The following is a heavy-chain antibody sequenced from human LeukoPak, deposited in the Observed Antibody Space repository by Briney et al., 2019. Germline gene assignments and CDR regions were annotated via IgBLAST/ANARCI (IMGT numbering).Heavy chain of an antibody. CDR1: ECTYLDYV. CDR2: VSWTRDNI. D-gene: IGHD6-19*01. Sequence: GGSLTLSCGGSECTYLDYVIHGVGQAPGKGLEWVAAVSWTRDNIAYPHSVKGRLNPFRDHAQRSLYLQMNRLRAADTAFYDCARSSGSYDAYYCVEVWGEGTTVIVPS. V-gene: IGHV3-9*01. J-gene: IGHJ6*04. CDR3: ARSSGSYDAYYCVEV.